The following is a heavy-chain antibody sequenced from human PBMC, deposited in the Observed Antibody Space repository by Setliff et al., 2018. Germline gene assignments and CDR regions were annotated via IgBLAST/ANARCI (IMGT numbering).Heavy chain of an antibody. CDR3: ARTCSGSGCYAGLES. CDR2: ISYDGSNK. J-gene: IGHJ4*02. Sequence: GGSLRLSCAASGFTFSTYRMHWVRQAPGKGLEWVAVISYDGSNKYYADSVKGRFTISRDNSKSTLYLQMNSLRPEDTAVYYCARTCSGSGCYAGLESWGQGTPVTVSS. V-gene: IGHV3-30*03. D-gene: IGHD2-15*01. CDR1: GFTFSTYR.